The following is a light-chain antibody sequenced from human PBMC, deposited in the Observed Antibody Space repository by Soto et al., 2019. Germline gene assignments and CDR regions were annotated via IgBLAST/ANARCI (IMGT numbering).Light chain of an antibody. CDR3: QSYDSSLSGTVV. V-gene: IGLV1-40*01. CDR2: GNS. CDR1: SSNIGARYD. Sequence: QSVLTQPPSVSGAPGQRVTISCTGSSSNIGARYDVHWYQQLPGTAPKLLIYGNSNRPSGVPDRFSGSKSGTSASLAITGLQAEDEADYYCQSYDSSLSGTVVFGGGTKRTVL. J-gene: IGLJ2*01.